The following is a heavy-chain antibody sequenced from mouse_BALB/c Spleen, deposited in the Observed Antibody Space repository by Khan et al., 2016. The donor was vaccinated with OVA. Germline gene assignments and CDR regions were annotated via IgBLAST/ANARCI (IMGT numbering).Heavy chain of an antibody. J-gene: IGHJ4*01. CDR3: ARRTTGYTMDS. V-gene: IGHV1-4*01. Sequence: QVHVKQSGAELARPGASMRMSCKASGYTFTSNTMHWIKQRPGQGLEWIGYINPRGGYTNYNQNFKDKATLTADKSSSPAYMQLSSLTSEDSAVYYCARRTTGYTMDSWGQGTSVTVSS. CDR2: INPRGGYT. CDR1: GYTFTSNT. D-gene: IGHD2-14*01.